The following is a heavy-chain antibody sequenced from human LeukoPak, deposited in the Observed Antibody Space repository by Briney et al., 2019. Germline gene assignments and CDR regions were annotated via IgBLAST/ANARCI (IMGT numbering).Heavy chain of an antibody. CDR3: AREVWGPEY. V-gene: IGHV3-30-3*01. Sequence: GGSLRLSCAASGFTFSNYWMSWVRQAPVKGLEWVAVISYDGSNKYYADSVKGRFTISRDNSKNSVYLQMSSLRAEDTAVYYCAREVWGPEYWGQGTLVTVSS. CDR1: GFTFSNYW. CDR2: ISYDGSNK. D-gene: IGHD1-14*01. J-gene: IGHJ4*02.